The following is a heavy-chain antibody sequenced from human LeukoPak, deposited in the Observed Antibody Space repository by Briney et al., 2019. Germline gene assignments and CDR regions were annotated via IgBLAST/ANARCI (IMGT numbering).Heavy chain of an antibody. Sequence: SETLSLTCTVSGYSISSGYYWGWIRQPPGKGLEWIGSIYQSGSTYYNPSLKSRVTISVDTSRNQFSLKLNSVTAADTAVYYCAKSNGYGLIDIWGQGTMVTVSP. D-gene: IGHD3-22*01. CDR1: GYSISSGYY. CDR2: IYQSGST. J-gene: IGHJ3*02. V-gene: IGHV4-38-2*02. CDR3: AKSNGYGLIDI.